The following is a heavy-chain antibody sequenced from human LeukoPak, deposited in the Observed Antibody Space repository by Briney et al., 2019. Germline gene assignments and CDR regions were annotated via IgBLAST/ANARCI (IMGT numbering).Heavy chain of an antibody. CDR1: GGSISSGGYY. Sequence: SETLSLTCTVSGGSISSGGYYWSWIRQHPGKGLEWIGYIYYSGSTYYNPSLKSRVTISVDTSKNQFSLKLSFVTAADTAVYYCARDYATVTGYYGMDVWGQGTTVTVSS. CDR2: IYYSGST. CDR3: ARDYATVTGYYGMDV. J-gene: IGHJ6*02. D-gene: IGHD4-17*01. V-gene: IGHV4-31*03.